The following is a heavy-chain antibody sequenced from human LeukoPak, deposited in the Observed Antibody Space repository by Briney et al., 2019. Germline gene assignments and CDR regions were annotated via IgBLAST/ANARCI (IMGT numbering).Heavy chain of an antibody. V-gene: IGHV1-69*13. CDR3: ARDSVDIVVVPAAIRGAFDI. D-gene: IGHD2-2*02. CDR1: GGTFSSYA. J-gene: IGHJ3*02. CDR2: IIPIFGTA. Sequence: GASVKVSCKASGGTFSSYAISWVRQAPGQGLEWMGGIIPIFGTANYAQKFQGRVTITADESTSTAYMELSSLRSEDTAVYYCARDSVDIVVVPAAIRGAFDIWGQGTMVTLSS.